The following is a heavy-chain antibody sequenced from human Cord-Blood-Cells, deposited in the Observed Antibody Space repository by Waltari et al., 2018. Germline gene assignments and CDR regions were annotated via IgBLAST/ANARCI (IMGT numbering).Heavy chain of an antibody. Sequence: QVQLQQWGAGLLKPSETLSLTCAVYGGSFSGYYWSWIRQPPGKGLEWIGEINHSGSPNYNPSLRSRGTISVDTSKNQFSLKLSSVTAADTAVYYCARGGGAARDDAFDIWGQGTMVTVSS. V-gene: IGHV4-34*01. J-gene: IGHJ3*02. CDR3: ARGGGAARDDAFDI. CDR1: GGSFSGYY. D-gene: IGHD6-6*01. CDR2: INHSGSP.